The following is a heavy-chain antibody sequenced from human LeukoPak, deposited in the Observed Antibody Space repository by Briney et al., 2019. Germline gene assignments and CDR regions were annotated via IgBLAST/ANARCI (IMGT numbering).Heavy chain of an antibody. V-gene: IGHV4-59*08. CDR3: ARVPYYGDHEYFDY. J-gene: IGHJ4*02. CDR2: IYYSGST. CDR1: GGSISSYY. Sequence: SETLSLTCTVSGGSISSYYWSWIRQPPGKGLEWIGYIYYSGSTNYNPSPKSRVTISVDTSKNQFSLKLSSVTAADTAVYYCARVPYYGDHEYFDYWGQGTLVTVSS. D-gene: IGHD4-17*01.